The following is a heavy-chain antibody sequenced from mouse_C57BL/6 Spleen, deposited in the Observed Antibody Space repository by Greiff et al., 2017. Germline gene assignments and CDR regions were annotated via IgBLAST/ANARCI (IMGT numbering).Heavy chain of an antibody. D-gene: IGHD3-2*02. CDR3: ARRGDSSGYED. Sequence: QVQLKQSGPELVKPGASVKISCKASGYAFSSSWMNWVKQRPGKGLKWIGRLYPGDGDTNYNGKFKGKATLTADKSSSTAYMQLSSLTSEDSAVYFCARRGDSSGYEDWGQGTTLTVSS. CDR1: GYAFSSSW. J-gene: IGHJ2*01. CDR2: LYPGDGDT. V-gene: IGHV1-82*01.